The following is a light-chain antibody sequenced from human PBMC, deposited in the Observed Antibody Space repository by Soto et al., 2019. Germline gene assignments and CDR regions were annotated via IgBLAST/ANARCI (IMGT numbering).Light chain of an antibody. CDR2: EVS. CDR3: SSYTSSSTPYVV. Sequence: QSALTQPASVSGSPGQSITISCTGTSSDVGGYNYVSWYQQHPGKAPKLMIYEVSYRPSGVSNRFSGSKSGNTASLTISGLQAEDEADYYCSSYTSSSTPYVVFGGGTKLTVL. V-gene: IGLV2-14*01. J-gene: IGLJ2*01. CDR1: SSDVGGYNY.